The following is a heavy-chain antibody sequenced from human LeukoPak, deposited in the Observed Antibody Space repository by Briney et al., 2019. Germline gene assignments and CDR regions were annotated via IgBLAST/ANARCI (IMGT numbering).Heavy chain of an antibody. D-gene: IGHD3-16*02. CDR3: SKDGLRLGELSPLDY. V-gene: IGHV3-43*01. CDR2: ISWDGGSR. J-gene: IGHJ4*02. CDR1: GFTFDDYS. Sequence: QPGGSLRLACAASGFTFDDYSMDWVRQAPGKGVEWVSLISWDGGSRYDADCVEGRFNIYRDNSKNSVYLQMDRLRTEDTALYECSKDGLRLGELSPLDYWGQGTLVTVSS.